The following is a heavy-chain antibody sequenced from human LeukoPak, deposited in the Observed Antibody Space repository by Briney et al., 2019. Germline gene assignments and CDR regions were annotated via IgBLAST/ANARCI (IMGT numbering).Heavy chain of an antibody. CDR2: ISISSSTI. Sequence: GGSVRLSCAASGFTFSSYTMNWVRQAPGQGLAWLSYISISSSTIYYAHSVKGRFTISRDNPTNSLYLQMNSLSAEDTAVYYCARVADYYDSSGGAFDIWGQVTMVTVSS. CDR1: GFTFSSYT. J-gene: IGHJ3*02. CDR3: ARVADYYDSSGGAFDI. D-gene: IGHD3-22*01. V-gene: IGHV3-48*01.